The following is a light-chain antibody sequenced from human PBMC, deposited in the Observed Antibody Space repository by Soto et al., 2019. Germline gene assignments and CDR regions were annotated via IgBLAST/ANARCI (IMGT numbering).Light chain of an antibody. Sequence: AIQMTQSPSSLSASVGDRVTITCRASQAIRNDLGWFQQRPGKAPKLLIYGASTLQSGVPSRFSGSGSGTDFTLTISSLRPEDFATYYCLQDYNYPWAFSQGTRVEV. J-gene: IGKJ1*01. CDR1: QAIRND. CDR2: GAS. V-gene: IGKV1-6*02. CDR3: LQDYNYPWA.